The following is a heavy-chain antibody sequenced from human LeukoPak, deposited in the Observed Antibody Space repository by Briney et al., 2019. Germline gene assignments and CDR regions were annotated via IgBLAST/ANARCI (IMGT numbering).Heavy chain of an antibody. CDR3: ARDYCETSGYYYVYDY. D-gene: IGHD3-22*01. Sequence: GGSLRLSCAASGFTFSSYAMSWVRQAPGKGLEWVSAISGSGGSTYYADSVKGRFTISRDNSKNTLYLQMNSLRAEDTAVYYCARDYCETSGYYYVYDYWGQGTLVTVSS. CDR1: GFTFSSYA. CDR2: ISGSGGST. V-gene: IGHV3-23*01. J-gene: IGHJ4*02.